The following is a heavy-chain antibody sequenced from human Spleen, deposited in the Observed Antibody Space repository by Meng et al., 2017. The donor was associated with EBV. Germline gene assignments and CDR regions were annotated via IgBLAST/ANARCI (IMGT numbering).Heavy chain of an antibody. D-gene: IGHD3-22*01. CDR3: ARDDSRYFDQ. J-gene: IGHJ4*02. V-gene: IGHV4-30-4*01. CDR1: GGSFDSLNYY. Sequence: QVQRQESGPGLVKPSQTLSLTCAVFGGSFDSLNYYWSWIRQPPGKGLEWIGHIYYGGSTFYNPSLKSRVTISIDTSKNQFSLKLTSVTATDTAVYFCARDDSRYFDQWGQGTLVTVSS. CDR2: IYYGGST.